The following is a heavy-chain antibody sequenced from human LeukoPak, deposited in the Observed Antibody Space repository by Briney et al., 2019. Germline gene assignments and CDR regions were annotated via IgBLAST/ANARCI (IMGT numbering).Heavy chain of an antibody. Sequence: SLRLSCAASGFTFSSYGMHWVRQAPGKGLEWVAVISYDGSNKYYADSVKGRFTISRDNSKNTLYLQMNSLRAEDTAVYYCAKDHGGSGSYPPVSVWGQGTLVTVSS. CDR1: GFTFSSYG. D-gene: IGHD3-10*01. CDR2: ISYDGSNK. CDR3: AKDHGGSGSYPPVSV. V-gene: IGHV3-30*18. J-gene: IGHJ4*02.